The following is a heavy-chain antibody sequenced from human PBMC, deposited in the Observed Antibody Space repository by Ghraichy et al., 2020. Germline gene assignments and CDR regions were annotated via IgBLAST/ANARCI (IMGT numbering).Heavy chain of an antibody. CDR1: GFTFSSYG. CDR2: IWYDGSNK. CDR3: ASFDSSGWWGDY. J-gene: IGHJ4*02. Sequence: GGSLRLSCAASGFTFSSYGMHWVRQAPGRGLEWVAVIWYDGSNKYYADSVKGRFTISRDNSKNTLYLQMNSLRAEDTAVYYCASFDSSGWWGDYWGQGTLVTVSS. V-gene: IGHV3-33*01. D-gene: IGHD6-19*01.